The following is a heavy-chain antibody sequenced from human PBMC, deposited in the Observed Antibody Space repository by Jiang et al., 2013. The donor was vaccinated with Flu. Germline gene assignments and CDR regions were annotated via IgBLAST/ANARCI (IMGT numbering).Heavy chain of an antibody. J-gene: IGHJ4*02. V-gene: IGHV2-70*11. Sequence: EWLARIDWDDDKYYSTSLKTRLTISKDTSKNQVVLTMTNMDPVDTATYYCARTPFYGGNYFDYWGQGTLVTVSS. CDR3: ARTPFYGGNYFDY. D-gene: IGHD4-23*01. CDR2: IDWDDDK.